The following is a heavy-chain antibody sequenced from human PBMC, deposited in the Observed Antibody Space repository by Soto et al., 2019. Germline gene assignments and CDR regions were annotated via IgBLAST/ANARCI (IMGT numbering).Heavy chain of an antibody. J-gene: IGHJ6*02. V-gene: IGHV1-69*12. Sequence: QVQLVQSGAEVKKPGSSVKVSCKASGGTFSSYAISWVRQAPGQGLEWMGGIIPMFGTADYAQKFQGRVTXTAXESTSTAYMELSSLRSEDTAVYYCAAHFHWGPYNYYYGMDVWGQGTTVTVSS. CDR3: AAHFHWGPYNYYYGMDV. CDR2: IIPMFGTA. CDR1: GGTFSSYA. D-gene: IGHD7-27*01.